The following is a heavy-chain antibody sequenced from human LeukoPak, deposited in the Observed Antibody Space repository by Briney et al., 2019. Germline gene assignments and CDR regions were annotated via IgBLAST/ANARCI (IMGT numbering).Heavy chain of an antibody. J-gene: IGHJ5*02. V-gene: IGHV1-24*01. Sequence: ASVKVSCKVSGHRLTELLIHWVRQAPGKGLEWMGGLDPEEGETIYAQKFQGRVTMIEVTSTDTAYMELSSLTSEDTAVYFCATESGYLYHWGQGTLVTVSS. CDR2: LDPEEGET. CDR1: GHRLTELL. CDR3: ATESGYLYH. D-gene: IGHD3-3*01.